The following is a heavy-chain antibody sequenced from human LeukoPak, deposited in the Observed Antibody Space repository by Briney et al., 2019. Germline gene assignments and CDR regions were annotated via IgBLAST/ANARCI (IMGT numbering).Heavy chain of an antibody. CDR2: ISGSGGST. Sequence: GGSLRLSCAASRFTFSSYAMSWVRQAPGKGLEWVSAISGSGGSTYYADSVKGRFTISRDNSKNTLYLQMNSLRAEDTAVYYCAKVGLGYCSSTSCYQPRGNYFDYWGQGTLVTVSS. CDR3: AKVGLGYCSSTSCYQPRGNYFDY. CDR1: RFTFSSYA. V-gene: IGHV3-23*01. J-gene: IGHJ4*02. D-gene: IGHD2-2*01.